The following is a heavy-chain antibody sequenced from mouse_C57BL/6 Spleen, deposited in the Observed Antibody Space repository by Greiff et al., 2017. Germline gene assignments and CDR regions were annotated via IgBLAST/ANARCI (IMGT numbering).Heavy chain of an antibody. Sequence: EVQVVESGGGLVKPGGSLKLSCAASGFTFSDYGMHWVRQAPEKGLEWVAYISSGSSTIYYADTVKGRFTISRDNSKNTLFLQMTSLRSEDTAMYYCARPLNYYGSSPAWFAYWGQGTLVTVSA. CDR1: GFTFSDYG. CDR3: ARPLNYYGSSPAWFAY. V-gene: IGHV5-17*01. D-gene: IGHD1-1*01. J-gene: IGHJ3*01. CDR2: ISSGSSTI.